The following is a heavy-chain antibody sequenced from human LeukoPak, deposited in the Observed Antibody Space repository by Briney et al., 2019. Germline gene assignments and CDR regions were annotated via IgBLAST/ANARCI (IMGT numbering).Heavy chain of an antibody. CDR2: IDPNSGGT. CDR1: GYTFTGYY. D-gene: IGHD3-9*01. CDR3: TRDLTASGPIGI. J-gene: IGHJ4*02. V-gene: IGHV1-2*06. Sequence: ASVKVSCKASGYTFTGYYMHWVRQAPGQGLEWMGRIDPNSGGTHYPQKFQGRVTVTRDTSVTTSYMDFSRLTSDDTAIYFCTRDLTASGPIGIWGQGTLVTVSA.